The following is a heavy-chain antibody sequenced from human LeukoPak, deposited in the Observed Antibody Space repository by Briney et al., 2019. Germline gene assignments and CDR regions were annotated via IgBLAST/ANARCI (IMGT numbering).Heavy chain of an antibody. Sequence: ASLKVSCKASGYTFTGYYMHWVRQAPGQGLEWMGWINPNSGGTNYAQKFQDRVTMTRDTSITTAYMELSRLTSDDTAVYCCARDKSIAARPAFDYWGQGTLVTVSS. J-gene: IGHJ4*02. D-gene: IGHD6-6*01. CDR2: INPNSGGT. CDR3: ARDKSIAARPAFDY. CDR1: GYTFTGYY. V-gene: IGHV1-2*02.